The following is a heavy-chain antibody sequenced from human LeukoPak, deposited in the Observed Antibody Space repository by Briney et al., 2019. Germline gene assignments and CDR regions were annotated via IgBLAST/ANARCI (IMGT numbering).Heavy chain of an antibody. Sequence: GGSLRLSCAASGFTFSDYYMSWIRQAPGKGLEWVSYISSRGSTIYYADSVKGRFTISRDNAKNSLYLQLNSLRAEDTAVYYCARSPKLLWFGELGYYFDYWGQGTLVTVSS. CDR1: GFTFSDYY. CDR3: ARSPKLLWFGELGYYFDY. V-gene: IGHV3-11*04. J-gene: IGHJ4*02. CDR2: ISSRGSTI. D-gene: IGHD3-10*01.